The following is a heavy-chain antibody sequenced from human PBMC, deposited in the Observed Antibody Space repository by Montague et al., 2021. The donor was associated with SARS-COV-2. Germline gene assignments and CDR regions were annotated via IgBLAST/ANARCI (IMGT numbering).Heavy chain of an antibody. D-gene: IGHD5-12*01. Sequence: SLRLSCAASGFTFSSYDMYWVRQATGKGLEWVSAIGTAGDTYYPGSVMGRFTISRENAKNSLYLQMNSLRAGDTAVYYCARGGSGYDTWWFDPWGQGTLVTVSS. CDR3: ARGGSGYDTWWFDP. CDR1: GFTFSSYD. J-gene: IGHJ5*02. V-gene: IGHV3-13*01. CDR2: IGTAGDT.